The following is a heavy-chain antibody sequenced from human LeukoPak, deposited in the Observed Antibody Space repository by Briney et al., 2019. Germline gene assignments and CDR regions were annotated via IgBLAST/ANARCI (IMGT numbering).Heavy chain of an antibody. D-gene: IGHD1-1*01. J-gene: IGHJ4*02. CDR1: GGSISSYY. CDR3: ARSGTGTPHVPYYFDY. V-gene: IGHV4-4*07. CDR2: IYTSGST. Sequence: SETLSLTCTVSGGSISSYYWSWIRQPAGKGLEWIGRIYTSGSTNYNPSLKSRVTMSVDTSKNQFSLKLSSVTAADTAVYYCARSGTGTPHVPYYFDYWGQGTLVTVSS.